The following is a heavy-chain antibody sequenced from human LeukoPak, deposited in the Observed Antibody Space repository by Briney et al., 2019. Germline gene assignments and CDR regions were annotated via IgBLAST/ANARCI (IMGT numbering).Heavy chain of an antibody. CDR2: ISYDGSNK. CDR1: GFTFSSYG. CDR3: AKDNGWNYGEVFDY. V-gene: IGHV3-30*18. D-gene: IGHD1-7*01. Sequence: GRSLRLSCAASGFTFSSYGMHWVRQAPGKGLEWVAVISYDGSNKYYADSVKGRFTISRDNSKNTLYLQMNSLRAEDTAVYYCAKDNGWNYGEVFDYWGQGTLVTVSS. J-gene: IGHJ4*02.